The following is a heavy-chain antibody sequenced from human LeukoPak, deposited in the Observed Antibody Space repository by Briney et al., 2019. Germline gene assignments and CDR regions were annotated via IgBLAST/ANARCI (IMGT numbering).Heavy chain of an antibody. J-gene: IGHJ3*02. V-gene: IGHV4-61*02. D-gene: IGHD3-3*01. CDR3: ARAYYDFGSGSASAFDI. CDR1: GGSISSGSYY. Sequence: TSQTLSLTCTVSGGSISSGSYYWSWIRQPAGKGLEWIGRIYTSGSTNYNPSLKSRVTISVDTSKNQFSLKLSSVTAADTAVYYCARAYYDFGSGSASAFDIWGQGTMVTVSS. CDR2: IYTSGST.